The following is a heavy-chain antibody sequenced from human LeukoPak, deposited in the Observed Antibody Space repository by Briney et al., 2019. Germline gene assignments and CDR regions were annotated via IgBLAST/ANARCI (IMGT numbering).Heavy chain of an antibody. V-gene: IGHV3-30*18. CDR1: GFTFSSYG. D-gene: IGHD3-22*01. Sequence: GRSLRLSCAASGFTFSSYGMHWVRQAPGKGLEWVAVISYDGSNKYYADSVKGRFTISRDDSKNTLYLQMNSLRAEDTAVYYCAKDKYPDYYDSSPTGYYMDVWGKGTTVTISS. CDR2: ISYDGSNK. CDR3: AKDKYPDYYDSSPTGYYMDV. J-gene: IGHJ6*03.